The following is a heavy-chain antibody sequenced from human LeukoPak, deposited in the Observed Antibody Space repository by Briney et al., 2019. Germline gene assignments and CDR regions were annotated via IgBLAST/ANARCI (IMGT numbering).Heavy chain of an antibody. J-gene: IGHJ3*02. CDR2: ISAYNGNT. V-gene: IGHV1-18*01. D-gene: IGHD3-16*02. CDR3: ASCGGSYRCGAFDI. CDR1: GYTFTSYG. Sequence: ASVNVSCKASGYTFTSYGISWVRQAPGQGLEWMGWISAYNGNTNYAQKLQGRVTMTTDTSTSTAYMELRSLRSDDTAVYYCASCGGSYRCGAFDIWGQGTMVTVSS.